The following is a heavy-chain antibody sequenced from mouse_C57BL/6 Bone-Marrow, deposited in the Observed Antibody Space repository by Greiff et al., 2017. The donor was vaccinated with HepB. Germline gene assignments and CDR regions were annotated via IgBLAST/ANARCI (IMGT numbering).Heavy chain of an antibody. CDR1: GYTFTSYW. CDR3: AREGWLRRGGTGDY. Sequence: QVQLQQSGAELVKPGASVKLSCKASGYTFTSYWMHWVKQRPGQGLEWIGMIHPNSGSTNYNEKFKSKATLTVDKSSSTAYMQLSSLTSEDSAVYYCAREGWLRRGGTGDYWGQGTTLTVSS. V-gene: IGHV1-64*01. J-gene: IGHJ2*01. CDR2: IHPNSGST. D-gene: IGHD2-2*01.